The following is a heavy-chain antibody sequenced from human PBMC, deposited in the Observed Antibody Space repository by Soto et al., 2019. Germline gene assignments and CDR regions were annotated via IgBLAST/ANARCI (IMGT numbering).Heavy chain of an antibody. CDR3: ARDFLEVHSSSWPEYYYYGMDV. CDR2: ISAYNGNT. CDR1: GYTFTSYG. D-gene: IGHD6-13*01. V-gene: IGHV1-18*01. Sequence: ASVKVSCKASGYTFTSYGISWVRQAPGQGLEWMGWISAYNGNTNYAQKLQGRVTMTTDTSTSTAYMELRSLRSDDTAVYYCARDFLEVHSSSWPEYYYYGMDVWGQGTTVTVSS. J-gene: IGHJ6*02.